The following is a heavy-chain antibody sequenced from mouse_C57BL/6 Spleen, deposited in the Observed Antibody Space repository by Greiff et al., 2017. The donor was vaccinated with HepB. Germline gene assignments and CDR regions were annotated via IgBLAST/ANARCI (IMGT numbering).Heavy chain of an antibody. D-gene: IGHD1-1*01. V-gene: IGHV3-6*01. CDR2: ISYDGSN. J-gene: IGHJ1*03. Sequence: VQLVESGPGLVKPSQSLSLTCSVTGYSITSGYYWNWIRQFPGNKLEWMGYISYDGSNNYNPSLKNRISITRDTSKNQFFLKLNSVTTEDTATYYCARVGDYYGSSLYFDVWGTGTTVTVSS. CDR3: ARVGDYYGSSLYFDV. CDR1: GYSITSGYY.